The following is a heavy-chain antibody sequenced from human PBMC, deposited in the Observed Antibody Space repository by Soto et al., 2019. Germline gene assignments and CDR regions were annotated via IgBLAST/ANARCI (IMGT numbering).Heavy chain of an antibody. D-gene: IGHD3-22*01. CDR1: GYTLTELS. CDR3: ARGKNYYDSSGYSSLYNWFDP. J-gene: IGHJ5*02. CDR2: FVPEDGET. V-gene: IGHV1-24*01. Sequence: ASVKVSCKVSGYTLTELSLHWVRQAPGKGLEWMGGFVPEDGETIYAQKFQGRVTITADESTSTAYMELSSLRSEDTAAYYCARGKNYYDSSGYSSLYNWFDPWGQGTLVTVSS.